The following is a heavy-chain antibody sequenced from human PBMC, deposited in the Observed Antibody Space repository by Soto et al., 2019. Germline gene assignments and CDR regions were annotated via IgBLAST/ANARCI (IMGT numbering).Heavy chain of an antibody. J-gene: IGHJ5*02. Sequence: PSETLSLTCTVSGGSISSGGYYWSWIRQHPGKGLEWIGYIYYSGSTYYNPSLKSRVTISVDTSKNQFSLKLSSVTAADTAVYYCARDKVQYYDSSGYSKWFDPWGQGTLVTVSS. CDR1: GGSISSGGYY. CDR3: ARDKVQYYDSSGYSKWFDP. D-gene: IGHD3-22*01. V-gene: IGHV4-31*03. CDR2: IYYSGST.